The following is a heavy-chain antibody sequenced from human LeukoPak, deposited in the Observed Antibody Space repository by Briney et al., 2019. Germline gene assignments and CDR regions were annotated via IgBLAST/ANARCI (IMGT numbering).Heavy chain of an antibody. D-gene: IGHD2-2*01. V-gene: IGHV3-74*01. Sequence: QPGGSLRLSXAASGFTFNSYWMHWVRQAPGKGLVWVSRINNDGSSTNYADSVQGRFTTSRDNAKNTLYLQMNSLRAEDTAVYYCALRYCTSTSCYPYFDYWGQGTVVTVSS. CDR2: INNDGSST. CDR3: ALRYCTSTSCYPYFDY. CDR1: GFTFNSYW. J-gene: IGHJ4*02.